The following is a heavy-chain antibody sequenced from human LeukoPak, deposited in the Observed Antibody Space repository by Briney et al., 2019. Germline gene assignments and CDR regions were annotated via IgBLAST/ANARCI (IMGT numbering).Heavy chain of an antibody. Sequence: GRSLRLSCAASGFTFDDYAMHWVRQAPGKGLEWVSGISWNSGSIGYADSVKGRFTISRDNAKNSLYLQMNSLRAEDTALYYCAKAMTADGSLFDYWGQGTLVTVSS. D-gene: IGHD6-13*01. CDR1: GFTFDDYA. V-gene: IGHV3-9*01. J-gene: IGHJ4*02. CDR3: AKAMTADGSLFDY. CDR2: ISWNSGSI.